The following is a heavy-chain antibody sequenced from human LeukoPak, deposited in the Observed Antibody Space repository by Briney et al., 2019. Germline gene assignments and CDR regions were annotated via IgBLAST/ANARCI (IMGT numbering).Heavy chain of an antibody. CDR3: ARVRSVGFYYDSSGYPIQALDY. Sequence: SETLSLTCTVSGGSISSYYWGWIRQPPGKGLEWIGYIYYSGSTNYNPSLKSRVTISVDTSKNQFSLKLSSVTAADTAVYYCARVRSVGFYYDSSGYPIQALDYWGQGTLVTVSS. CDR1: GGSISSYY. D-gene: IGHD3-22*01. V-gene: IGHV4-59*01. CDR2: IYYSGST. J-gene: IGHJ4*02.